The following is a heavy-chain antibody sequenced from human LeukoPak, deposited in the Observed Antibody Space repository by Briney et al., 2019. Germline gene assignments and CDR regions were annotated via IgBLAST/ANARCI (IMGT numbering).Heavy chain of an antibody. Sequence: GPLRLSCAASGLPLIIYRLNWVRQAPGKGLEGVASISSTSSNKYYADSGKGRFTVFRDNAKNSLYLQMTSLRAEDTAGHYCAREFADSWGQGTLVIVSS. CDR3: AREFADS. J-gene: IGHJ4*02. CDR1: GLPLIIYR. V-gene: IGHV3-21*01. CDR2: ISSTSSNK.